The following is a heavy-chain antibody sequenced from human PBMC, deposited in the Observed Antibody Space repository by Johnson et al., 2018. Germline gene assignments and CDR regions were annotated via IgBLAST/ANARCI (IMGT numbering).Heavy chain of an antibody. CDR3: ARVGAAVEGAFDI. D-gene: IGHD6-19*01. CDR2: ISSDGSNK. Sequence: QVQLVQSGGGLVQPGRSXRLSCAASGFTFSSYAMHLVRQAPGKGLEWVAVISSDGSNKYYADSVKGRFTISRDNSKNTLSLQMKSLRAEDTAVYYGARVGAAVEGAFDIWGQGTMVTVSS. CDR1: GFTFSSYA. V-gene: IGHV3-30-3*01. J-gene: IGHJ3*02.